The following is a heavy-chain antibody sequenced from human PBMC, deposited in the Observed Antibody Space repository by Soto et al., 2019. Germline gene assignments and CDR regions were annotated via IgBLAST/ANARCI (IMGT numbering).Heavy chain of an antibody. CDR2: ISGSGESK. CDR1: GFTCSKYA. J-gene: IGHJ4*02. D-gene: IGHD3-22*01. Sequence: GGSLRLSCAASGFTCSKYALTWVRQAPGKGLEWGSAISGSGESKYDADSVKGRFTISRDNSKNTLYLEMNSLRPEDTAMYYCAKTSGVIVVVTSFDHWGQGTLVTVSS. CDR3: AKTSGVIVVVTSFDH. V-gene: IGHV3-23*01.